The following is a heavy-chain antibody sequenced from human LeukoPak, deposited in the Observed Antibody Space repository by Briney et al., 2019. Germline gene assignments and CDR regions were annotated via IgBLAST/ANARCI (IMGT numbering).Heavy chain of an antibody. J-gene: IGHJ3*02. CDR1: GFTFTSSA. V-gene: IGHV1-58*01. CDR3: AAAGSATGGAAFDI. D-gene: IGHD7-27*01. Sequence: GASVKVSCKASGFTFTSSAVQWVRQARGQRLEWIGWIVVGSGNTNYAQKFQERVTITRDMSTSTAYMELSSLRSEDTAVYYCAAAGSATGGAAFDIWGQGTMVTVSS. CDR2: IVVGSGNT.